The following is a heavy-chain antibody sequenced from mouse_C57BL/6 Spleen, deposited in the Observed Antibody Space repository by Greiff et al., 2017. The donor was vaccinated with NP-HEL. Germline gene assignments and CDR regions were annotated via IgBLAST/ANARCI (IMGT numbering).Heavy chain of an antibody. CDR1: GYSITSGYY. J-gene: IGHJ4*01. CDR3: ATLHGAMDY. V-gene: IGHV3-6*01. D-gene: IGHD1-2*01. CDR2: ISYDGSN. Sequence: ESGPGLVKPSQSLSLTCSVPGYSITSGYYWNWIRQFPGNKLEWMGYISYDGSNNYNPALKNRISITRDTSKNQFFLKLNSVTTEDTATYYCATLHGAMDYWGQGTSVTVSS.